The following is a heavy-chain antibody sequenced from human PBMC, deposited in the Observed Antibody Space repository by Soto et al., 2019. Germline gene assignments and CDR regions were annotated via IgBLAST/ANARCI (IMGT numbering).Heavy chain of an antibody. J-gene: IGHJ6*03. V-gene: IGHV4-34*01. CDR3: ARVRITMVRGVGYYMDV. D-gene: IGHD3-10*01. CDR2: INHSGST. Sequence: SETLSLTCAVYGGSFSGYYWSWIRQPPGKGLEWIGEINHSGSTNYNPSLKSRVTISVDTSKNQFSLKLSSVTAADTAVYYCARVRITMVRGVGYYMDVWGKGTTVTVSS. CDR1: GGSFSGYY.